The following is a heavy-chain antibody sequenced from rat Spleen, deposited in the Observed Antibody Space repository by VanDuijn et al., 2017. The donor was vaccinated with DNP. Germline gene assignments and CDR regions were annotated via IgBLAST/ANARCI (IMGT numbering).Heavy chain of an antibody. Sequence: VQLQESGPGLVEPSQSLSLTCSVTDYSITSCCRWTWIRKFPGHKLEWMGYINSAGSIEYNPSLKGRISITSDTSKNQFFLQLSSVTTEDTATYYCARWNIGTSTLDYWGQGVMVTVSS. CDR1: DYSITSCCR. J-gene: IGHJ2*01. CDR3: ARWNIGTSTLDY. D-gene: IGHD1-5*01. V-gene: IGHV3-3*01. CDR2: INSAGSI.